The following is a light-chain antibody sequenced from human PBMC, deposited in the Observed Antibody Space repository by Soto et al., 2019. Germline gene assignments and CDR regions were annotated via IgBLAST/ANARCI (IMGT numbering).Light chain of an antibody. Sequence: QSALTQPASVSGSPGQSITISCTGTSSDVGGYNYVSWYQQHPGKAPKLLIYDVTNRPSGVSNRFSASKSGNTASLTISGLRADDEADYYCTSYTSSDSYVFGTGTKLTVL. J-gene: IGLJ1*01. CDR2: DVT. CDR3: TSYTSSDSYV. V-gene: IGLV2-14*01. CDR1: SSDVGGYNY.